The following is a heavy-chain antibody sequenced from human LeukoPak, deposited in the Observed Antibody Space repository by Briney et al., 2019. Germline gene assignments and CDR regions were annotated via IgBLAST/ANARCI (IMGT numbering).Heavy chain of an antibody. CDR3: AKDLEWYSSGWYYFDY. D-gene: IGHD6-19*01. CDR1: GFTFSSYD. J-gene: IGHJ4*02. Sequence: GGSLRLSCEASGFTFSSYDMHWVRQAPGKGLGWVAVISYDGSNKYYADSVKGRFTISRDNSKNTLYLQMNSLRAEDTAVYYCAKDLEWYSSGWYYFDYWGQGTLVTVSS. CDR2: ISYDGSNK. V-gene: IGHV3-30*18.